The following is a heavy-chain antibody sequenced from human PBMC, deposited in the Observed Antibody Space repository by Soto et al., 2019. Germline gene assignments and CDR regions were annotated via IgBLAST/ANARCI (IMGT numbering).Heavy chain of an antibody. V-gene: IGHV4-34*01. CDR1: GGSFSGYY. D-gene: IGHD2-21*01. Sequence: SETLSLTCAVYGGSFSGYYWSWIRQPPGKGLEWIGEINHSGSTNYNPSLKSRVTISVDTSKNQFSLKLSSVTAADTAVYFCARHPTHAEITAYATHYFDSWGQGTLVTVSS. J-gene: IGHJ4*02. CDR3: ARHPTHAEITAYATHYFDS. CDR2: INHSGST.